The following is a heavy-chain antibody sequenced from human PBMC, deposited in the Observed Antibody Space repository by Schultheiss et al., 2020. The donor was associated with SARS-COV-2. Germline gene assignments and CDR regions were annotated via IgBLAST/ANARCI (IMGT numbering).Heavy chain of an antibody. CDR2: IYTSGST. Sequence: SETLSLTCTVSGGSISSYYWSWIRQPAGKGLEWIGRIYTSGSTNYNPSLKSRVTMSVDTSKNQFSLKLSSVTAADTAVYYCARVIKVSTHYYYYGMDVWGQGTTVTVSS. CDR1: GGSISSYY. J-gene: IGHJ6*02. CDR3: ARVIKVSTHYYYYGMDV. V-gene: IGHV4-4*07.